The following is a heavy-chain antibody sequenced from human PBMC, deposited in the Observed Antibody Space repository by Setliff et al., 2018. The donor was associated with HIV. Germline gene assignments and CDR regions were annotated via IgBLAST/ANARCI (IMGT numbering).Heavy chain of an antibody. V-gene: IGHV3-30*02. D-gene: IGHD6-13*01. CDR2: IRYDGSNK. Sequence: GALRLSCAASGFTFSSRWMTWVRQAPGKGLEWVAFIRYDGSNKYYADSVKGRFTISRDNSKNTLYLQMNSLRAEDTAVYYCAKDHGSSWYYFDYWGQGTLVTVSS. J-gene: IGHJ4*02. CDR3: AKDHGSSWYYFDY. CDR1: GFTFSSRW.